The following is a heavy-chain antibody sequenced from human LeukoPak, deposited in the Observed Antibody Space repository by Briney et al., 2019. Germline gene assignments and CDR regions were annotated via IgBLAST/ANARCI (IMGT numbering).Heavy chain of an antibody. J-gene: IGHJ4*02. Sequence: PSETLSLTCTVSGGSISNYYWSWIRQPPGKGLEWIAYINYSGSTNYNPSLKSRVTISVDTSKNQISLKLSSVTAADTAVYYCARLTDVTVAGMGSFDYWGRGTLVTVSS. CDR3: ARLTDVTVAGMGSFDY. D-gene: IGHD6-19*01. V-gene: IGHV4-59*01. CDR1: GGSISNYY. CDR2: INYSGST.